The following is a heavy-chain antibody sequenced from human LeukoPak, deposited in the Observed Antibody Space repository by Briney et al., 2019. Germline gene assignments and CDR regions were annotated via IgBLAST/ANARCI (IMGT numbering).Heavy chain of an antibody. Sequence: GGSLGLSCAASGFTFSSYAMSWVRQAPGKGLEWVSAISGSGGSTYYADSVKGRFTISRDNSKNTLYLQMNSLRTEDTAVYYCAKAPGYSSTEGYFDYWGQGTLVTVSS. V-gene: IGHV3-23*01. CDR3: AKAPGYSSTEGYFDY. CDR1: GFTFSSYA. D-gene: IGHD6-13*01. J-gene: IGHJ4*02. CDR2: ISGSGGST.